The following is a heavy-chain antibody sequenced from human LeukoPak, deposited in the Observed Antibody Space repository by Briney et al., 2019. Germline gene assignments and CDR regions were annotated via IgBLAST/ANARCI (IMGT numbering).Heavy chain of an antibody. J-gene: IGHJ4*02. V-gene: IGHV1-24*01. CDR1: GYTFTSYG. CDR3: ATVAVYSSGWPLKYYFDY. CDR2: FDPEDGET. D-gene: IGHD6-19*01. Sequence: ASVKVSCKASGYTFTSYGISWVRQAPGKGLEWMGGFDPEDGETIYAQKFQGRVTMTEDTSTDTAYMELSSLRSEDTAVYYYATVAVYSSGWPLKYYFDYWGQGTLVTVSS.